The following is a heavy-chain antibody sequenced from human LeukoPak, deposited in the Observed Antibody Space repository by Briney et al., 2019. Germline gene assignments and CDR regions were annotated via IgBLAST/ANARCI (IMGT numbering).Heavy chain of an antibody. CDR3: AALVVVKTKFDY. J-gene: IGHJ4*02. D-gene: IGHD3-22*01. Sequence: SETLSLTCTVSGGSISSSSYYWGWIRQPPGKGLEWIGSIYYSGSTYYNPSLKSRVTISVDTSKNQFSLKLSSVTDADTAVYYCAALVVVKTKFDYWGQGTLVTVSS. CDR1: GGSISSSSYY. CDR2: IYYSGST. V-gene: IGHV4-39*07.